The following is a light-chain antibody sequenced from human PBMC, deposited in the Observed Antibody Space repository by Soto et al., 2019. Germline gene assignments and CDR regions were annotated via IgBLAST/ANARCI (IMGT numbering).Light chain of an antibody. Sequence: QTVVTQEPSLTVSPGGTVTLTCASSTGAVTSGYYPNWFQQKAGQAPRVLIYSTSNKHSWTPARFSGSLLGGIAALTLSGVQSEDEAEYYCLLFYGDAWVFGGGTQLTVL. CDR2: STS. V-gene: IGLV7-43*01. CDR3: LLFYGDAWV. CDR1: TGAVTSGYY. J-gene: IGLJ3*02.